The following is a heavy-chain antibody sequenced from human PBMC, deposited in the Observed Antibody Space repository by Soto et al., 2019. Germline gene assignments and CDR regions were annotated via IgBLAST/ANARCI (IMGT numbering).Heavy chain of an antibody. CDR2: IYYSGST. V-gene: IGHV4-59*01. D-gene: IGHD4-4*01. Sequence: SETLSLTCTVSGGSISSYYWSWIRQPPGKGLEWIGHIYYSGSTNYNPSLKSRVTISVDTSKNQFSLKLSSVTAADTAVYYCARGAVTIDYYYYYMDVWGKGTTVTVSS. CDR1: GGSISSYY. J-gene: IGHJ6*03. CDR3: ARGAVTIDYYYYYMDV.